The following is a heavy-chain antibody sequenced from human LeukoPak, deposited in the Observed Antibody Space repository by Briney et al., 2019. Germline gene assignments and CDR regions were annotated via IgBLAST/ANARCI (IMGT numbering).Heavy chain of an antibody. CDR3: ARGDVVVVAATNNWFDP. Sequence: ASVKVSCKASGYTFTGYYMHWVRQAPGQGLEWMGWINPNSGGTNYAQKFQGRVTMTRDTSISTAYMELGRLRSDDTAVYYCARGDVVVVAATNNWFDPWGQGTLVTVSS. D-gene: IGHD2-15*01. CDR2: INPNSGGT. V-gene: IGHV1-2*02. J-gene: IGHJ5*02. CDR1: GYTFTGYY.